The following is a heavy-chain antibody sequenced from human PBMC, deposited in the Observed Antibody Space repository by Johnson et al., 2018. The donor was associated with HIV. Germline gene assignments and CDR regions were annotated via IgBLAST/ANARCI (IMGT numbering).Heavy chain of an antibody. CDR2: IYSGGST. CDR3: AKSERAAAVPDAFDI. J-gene: IGHJ3*02. V-gene: IGHV3-66*01. CDR1: GFTVSSNY. Sequence: VQLVESGGGLVQPGGSLRLSCAASGFTVSSNYMSWVRQAPGKGLAWVSVIYSGGSTYYADSVKGRFTISRDNSKNTLYLQMNSLRAEDTAVYYCAKSERAAAVPDAFDIWGQGTMVTVSS. D-gene: IGHD6-13*01.